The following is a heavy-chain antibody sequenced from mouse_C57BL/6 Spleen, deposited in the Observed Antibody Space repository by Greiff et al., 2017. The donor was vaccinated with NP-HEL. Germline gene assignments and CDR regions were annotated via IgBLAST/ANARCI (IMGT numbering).Heavy chain of an antibody. CDR3: ASAYYSNRGFAY. V-gene: IGHV1-59*01. CDR1: GYTFTSYW. Sequence: VQLQQPGAELVRPGTSVTLSCKASGYTFTSYWMHWVKQRPGQGLEWIGVIDPSDSYTNYNQKFKGKATLTVDTSSSTAYMQLSSLTSEDSAVYYCASAYYSNRGFAYWGQGTLVTVSA. J-gene: IGHJ3*01. CDR2: IDPSDSYT. D-gene: IGHD2-5*01.